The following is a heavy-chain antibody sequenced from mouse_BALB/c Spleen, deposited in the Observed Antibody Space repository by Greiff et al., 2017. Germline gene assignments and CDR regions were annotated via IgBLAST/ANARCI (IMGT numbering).Heavy chain of an antibody. J-gene: IGHJ4*01. Sequence: DVKLVESGGGLVKPGGSLKLSCAASGFTFSDYYMYWVRQTPEKRLEWVATISDGGSYTYYPDSVKGRFTISRDNAKNNLYLQMSSLKSEDTAMYYCARDREGAMDYWGQGTSVTVSS. V-gene: IGHV5-4*02. CDR1: GFTFSDYY. D-gene: IGHD3-1*01. CDR3: ARDREGAMDY. CDR2: ISDGGSYT.